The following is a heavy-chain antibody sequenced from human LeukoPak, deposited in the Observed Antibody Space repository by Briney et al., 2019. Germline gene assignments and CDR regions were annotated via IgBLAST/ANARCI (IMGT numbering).Heavy chain of an antibody. D-gene: IGHD5-18*01. CDR1: GGSISSYY. CDR3: ARAGQDTAMVTHYYYYMDV. Sequence: SETLSLTCTVSGGSISSYYWSWIRQPPGKGLEWIGYIYYSGSTNYNPSLKSRVTISVDTSKNQFSLKLSSVTAADTAVYYCARAGQDTAMVTHYYYYMDVWGKGTTVTVSS. J-gene: IGHJ6*03. V-gene: IGHV4-59*01. CDR2: IYYSGST.